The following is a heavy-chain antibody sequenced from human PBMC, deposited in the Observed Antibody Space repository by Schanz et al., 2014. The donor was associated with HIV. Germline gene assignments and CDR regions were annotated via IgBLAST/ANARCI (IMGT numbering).Heavy chain of an antibody. J-gene: IGHJ4*02. D-gene: IGHD3-22*01. V-gene: IGHV3-23*01. Sequence: EVQLLESGGGLVQPGGSLRLSCAASGFAFSNYAMSWVRQAPGKGLEWVSSITESGGRTYYADSVNGRFTISRDNSKNTLYLQMTTLRTEDTAVYYCAKPEYDSRGNSQSHFDSWGQGTLVTVSP. CDR3: AKPEYDSRGNSQSHFDS. CDR1: GFAFSNYA. CDR2: ITESGGRT.